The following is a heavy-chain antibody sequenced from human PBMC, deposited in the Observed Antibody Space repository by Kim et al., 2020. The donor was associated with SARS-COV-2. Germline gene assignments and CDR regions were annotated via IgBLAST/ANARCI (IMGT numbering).Heavy chain of an antibody. CDR1: GYTFTGYY. V-gene: IGHV1-2*02. CDR3: ARDPASTIFGVVTPPGDFDY. D-gene: IGHD3-3*01. CDR2: INPNSGGT. J-gene: IGHJ4*02. Sequence: ASVKVSCKASGYTFTGYYMHWVRQAPGQGLEWMGWINPNSGGTNYAQKFQGRVTMTRDTSISTAYMELSRLRSDDTAVYYCARDPASTIFGVVTPPGDFDYWGQGTLVTVSS.